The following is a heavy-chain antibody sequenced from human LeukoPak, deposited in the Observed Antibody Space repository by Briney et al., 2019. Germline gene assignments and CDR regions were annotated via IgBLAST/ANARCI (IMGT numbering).Heavy chain of an antibody. J-gene: IGHJ4*02. V-gene: IGHV3-23*01. D-gene: IGHD3-16*01. Sequence: QPGGSLRLSCAASGYTFSSHGLTWVRQAPGKGLEWVSTINGAGDNPYYAETVKGRFTISRDNSKNTLYLQMHSLRAEDTAIYYCAKVSVGYGCYLDYWGQGTLVTVS. CDR2: INGAGDNP. CDR3: AKVSVGYGCYLDY. CDR1: GYTFSSHG.